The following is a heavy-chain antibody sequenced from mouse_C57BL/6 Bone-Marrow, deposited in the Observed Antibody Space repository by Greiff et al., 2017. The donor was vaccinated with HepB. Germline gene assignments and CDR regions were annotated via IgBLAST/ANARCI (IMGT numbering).Heavy chain of an antibody. CDR3: ARTYRAWFAY. CDR1: GYSFTGYF. V-gene: IGHV1-20*01. CDR2: INPYNGDT. J-gene: IGHJ3*01. Sequence: EVQLQQPGPELVKPGDSVKISCKAFGYSFTGYFMNWVMQSHGKSLEWIGRINPYNGDTFYNQKFKGKATLTVDKSSSTAHMELRSLTSEDSAVYYCARTYRAWFAYWGQGTLVTVSA. D-gene: IGHD3-1*01.